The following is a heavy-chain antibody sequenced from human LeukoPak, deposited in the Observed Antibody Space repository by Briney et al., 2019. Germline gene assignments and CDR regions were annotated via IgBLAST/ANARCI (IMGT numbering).Heavy chain of an antibody. CDR2: IRYDGSNK. CDR1: GFTFSSYG. D-gene: IGHD6-13*01. CDR3: AKDSSSWYWGYMDG. V-gene: IGHV3-30*02. Sequence: GGSLRLSCAASGFTFSSYGMHWVRQAPGKGLEWVAFIRYDGSNKYYADSVKGRFTISRDNSKNTLYLQMNSLRAEDTAVYYCAKDSSSWYWGYMDGWGKGATVTVSS. J-gene: IGHJ6*03.